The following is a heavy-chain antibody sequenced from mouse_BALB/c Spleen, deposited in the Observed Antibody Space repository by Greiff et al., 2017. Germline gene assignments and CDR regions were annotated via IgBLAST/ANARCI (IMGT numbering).Heavy chain of an antibody. J-gene: IGHJ4*01. D-gene: IGHD2-14*01. Sequence: QVQLQQSGAELARPGASVKLSCKASGYTFTSYRMQWVKQRPGQGLEWIGAIYPGDGDTRYTQKFKGKATLTADKSSSTAYMQLSSLASEDSAVYYCASRGVRREAMDYWGQGTSVTVSS. CDR1: GYTFTSYR. CDR3: ASRGVRREAMDY. CDR2: IYPGDGDT. V-gene: IGHV1-87*01.